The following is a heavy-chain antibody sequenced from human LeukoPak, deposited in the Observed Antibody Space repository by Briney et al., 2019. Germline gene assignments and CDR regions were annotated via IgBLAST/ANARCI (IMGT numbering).Heavy chain of an antibody. V-gene: IGHV3-30*18. J-gene: IGHJ4*02. CDR1: GFTFSSYG. Sequence: TGGSLRLSCAASGFTFSSYGMHWVRQAPGKGLEWVAVISYDGSNKYYADSVKGRFTISRDNSKNTLYLQMNSLRAEDTAAYYCAKSWDYYDSSGPHYWGQGTLVTVSS. CDR3: AKSWDYYDSSGPHY. CDR2: ISYDGSNK. D-gene: IGHD3-22*01.